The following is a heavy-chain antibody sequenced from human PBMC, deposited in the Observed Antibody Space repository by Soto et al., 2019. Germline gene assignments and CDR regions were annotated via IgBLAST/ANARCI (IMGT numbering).Heavy chain of an antibody. CDR1: GGFISSYY. V-gene: IGHV4-59*08. CDR2: IYYSGST. CDR3: ARLSYDYIWGSYRPNYFDY. Sequence: SETLSLTCTVSGGFISSYYWSWIRQPPGKGLEWIGYIYYSGSTNYNPSLKSRVTISVDTSKNQFSLKLSSVTAADTAVYYCARLSYDYIWGSYRPNYFDYWGQGTLVTVSS. J-gene: IGHJ4*02. D-gene: IGHD3-16*02.